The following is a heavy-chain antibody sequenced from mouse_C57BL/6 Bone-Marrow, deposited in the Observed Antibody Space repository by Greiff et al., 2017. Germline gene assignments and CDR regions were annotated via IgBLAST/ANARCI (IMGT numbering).Heavy chain of an antibody. V-gene: IGHV1-15*01. D-gene: IGHD4-1*01. CDR1: GYTFTDYE. CDR2: IDPETGGT. CDR3: TRSMGREDYFDY. Sequence: QVQLQQSGAELVRPGASVTLSCKASGYTFTDYEMHWVKQTPVHGLEWIGAIDPETGGTAYNQKFKGKAILTADKSSSTAYMELRSLTSADSAVYDCTRSMGREDYFDYWGQGTTLTVSS. J-gene: IGHJ2*01.